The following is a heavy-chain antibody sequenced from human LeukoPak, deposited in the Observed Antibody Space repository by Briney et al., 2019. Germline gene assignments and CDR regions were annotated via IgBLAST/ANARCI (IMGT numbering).Heavy chain of an antibody. V-gene: IGHV1-69*04. CDR1: GGTFSSYA. CDR2: IIPILGIA. CDR3: ARAPGGRFVDY. D-gene: IGHD3-3*01. J-gene: IGHJ4*02. Sequence: ASVKVSCKASGGTFSSYAISWVRQAPGQGLEWMGRIIPILGIANYAQKFQDRVTITADKSTSTAYMELSSLRSEDTAVYYCARAPGGRFVDYWGQGTLVTVSS.